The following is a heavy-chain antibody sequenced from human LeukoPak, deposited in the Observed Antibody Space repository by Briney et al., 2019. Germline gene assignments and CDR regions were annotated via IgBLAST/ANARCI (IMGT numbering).Heavy chain of an antibody. D-gene: IGHD4-11*01. J-gene: IGHJ6*04. Sequence: GASVKVSCKASGYTFDIYNVYWVRQATGKGLEWMGWMNPRTGFAGYAQKLQDRVNMTRNTFITTAYMELTSLRSEDTAVYFCARGGIRDSNNVNYLYMDVWGKGTTVIVSS. V-gene: IGHV1-8*01. CDR3: ARGGIRDSNNVNYLYMDV. CDR1: GYTFDIYN. CDR2: MNPRTGFA.